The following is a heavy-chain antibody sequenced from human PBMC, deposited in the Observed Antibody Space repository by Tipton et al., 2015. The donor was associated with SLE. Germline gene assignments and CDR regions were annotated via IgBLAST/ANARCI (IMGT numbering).Heavy chain of an antibody. CDR3: ASEVAVAGRHYYYYMDV. Sequence: LRLSCAASGFTVSSNYMSWVRQAPGKGLEWIGRIYTSGSTNYNPSLKSRVTISVDTSKNQFSLKLSSVTAADTAVYYCASEVAVAGRHYYYYMDVWGKGTTVTVSS. CDR1: GFTVSSNY. D-gene: IGHD6-19*01. V-gene: IGHV4-4*08. J-gene: IGHJ6*03. CDR2: IYTSGST.